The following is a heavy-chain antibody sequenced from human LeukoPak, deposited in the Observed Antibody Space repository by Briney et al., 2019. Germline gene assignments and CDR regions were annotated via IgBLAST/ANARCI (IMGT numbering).Heavy chain of an antibody. D-gene: IGHD1-26*01. CDR3: ARNGLWWELLRPDLDY. J-gene: IGHJ4*02. V-gene: IGHV1-18*01. Sequence: GASVKVSCKASGYTFTSYGISWVRQAPGQGLGWMGWISAYNGNTNYAQKLQGRVTMTTDTSTSTAYMELRSLRSDDTAVYYCARNGLWWELLRPDLDYWGQGTLVTVSS. CDR1: GYTFTSYG. CDR2: ISAYNGNT.